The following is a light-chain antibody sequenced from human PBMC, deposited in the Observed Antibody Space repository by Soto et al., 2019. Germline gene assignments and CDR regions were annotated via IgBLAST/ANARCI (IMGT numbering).Light chain of an antibody. Sequence: DIQMTQSPSSLSASVGDRVTITCQASQDISNYLNWYQQKPGKAPKLLMSDASILETGVPSRSSGSGSGTDFTFTISGLQPEDIATYYCQQYDTLPPTFGPGTKVDLK. J-gene: IGKJ3*01. CDR3: QQYDTLPPT. CDR2: DAS. V-gene: IGKV1-33*01. CDR1: QDISNY.